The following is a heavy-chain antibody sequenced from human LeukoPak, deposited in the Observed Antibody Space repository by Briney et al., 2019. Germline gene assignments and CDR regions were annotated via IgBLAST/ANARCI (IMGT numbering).Heavy chain of an antibody. Sequence: SETLSLTCAVYGGSFSGYYWSWIRQPPGKGLEWIGEINHSGGTNYNPSLKSRVTISVDTSKNQFSLKLSSVTAADTAVYYCARGPLRYFDYWGQGTLVTVSS. CDR3: ARGPLRYFDY. CDR1: GGSFSGYY. CDR2: INHSGGT. V-gene: IGHV4-34*01. J-gene: IGHJ4*02.